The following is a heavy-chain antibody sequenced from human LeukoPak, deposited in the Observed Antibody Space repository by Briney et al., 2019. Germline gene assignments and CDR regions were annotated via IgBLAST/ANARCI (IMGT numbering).Heavy chain of an antibody. V-gene: IGHV3-21*01. Sequence: GGSLRLSCAASGFTFSSYSMNWVRQAPGKGLEWASSISSSSSYIYYADSVKGRFTISRDNAKNSLYLQMNSLRAEDTAVYYCARATRHDAFDIWGQGTMVTVSS. J-gene: IGHJ3*02. CDR1: GFTFSSYS. CDR2: ISSSSSYI. CDR3: ARATRHDAFDI.